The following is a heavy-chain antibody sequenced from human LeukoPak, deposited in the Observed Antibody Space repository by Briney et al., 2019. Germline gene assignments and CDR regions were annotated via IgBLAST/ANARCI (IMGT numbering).Heavy chain of an antibody. D-gene: IGHD2-15*01. Sequence: GGSLRLSCAASGFTFSSYAMHWVRQAPGKGLEWVAVISYDGSNKYYADSVKGRFTISRDNSKNTLYLQMNSLRAEDTAVYYCARDLVVFSLASGFDPWGQGTLVTVSS. CDR1: GFTFSSYA. CDR3: ARDLVVFSLASGFDP. J-gene: IGHJ5*02. V-gene: IGHV3-30-3*01. CDR2: ISYDGSNK.